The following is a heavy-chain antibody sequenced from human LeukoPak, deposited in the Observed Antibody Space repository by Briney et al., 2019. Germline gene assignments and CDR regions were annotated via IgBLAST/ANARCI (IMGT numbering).Heavy chain of an antibody. V-gene: IGHV3-21*01. J-gene: IGHJ4*02. CDR3: ASRGGEILWSGELIY. CDR1: GFTFSSYS. Sequence: GGSLRLSCAASGFTFSSYSMNWVRQAPGKGLEWVSSISSSSSYIYYADSVKGRFTISRDNAKNSLYLQMNSLRAEDTAVYYCASRGGEILWSGELIYWGQGTLVTVSS. CDR2: ISSSSSYI. D-gene: IGHD3-10*01.